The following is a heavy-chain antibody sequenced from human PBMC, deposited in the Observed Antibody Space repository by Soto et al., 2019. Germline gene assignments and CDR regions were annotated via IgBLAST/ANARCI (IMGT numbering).Heavy chain of an antibody. CDR2: IYTSGST. V-gene: IGHV4-4*07. CDR3: ARDLKFGQADD. D-gene: IGHD3-10*01. CDR1: GGSISSYY. J-gene: IGHJ4*02. Sequence: SETLSLTCTVSGGSISSYYWTWIRQPSGKGLEWIGRIYTSGSTNYNPSLKSRVTTSVDTSKNQFSLKLSSVTAADTAVYYCARDLKFGQADDWCQGSQVTVPS.